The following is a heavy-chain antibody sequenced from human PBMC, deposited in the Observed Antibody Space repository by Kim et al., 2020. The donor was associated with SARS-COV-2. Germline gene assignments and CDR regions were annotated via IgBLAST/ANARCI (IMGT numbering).Heavy chain of an antibody. J-gene: IGHJ4*02. Sequence: GGSLRLSCAASGFTFSSYGMHWVRQAPGKGLEWVAVIWYDGSNKYYADSVKGRFTISRDNSKNTLYLQMNSLRAEDTAVYYCARGSGSGYQFDYWGQGTLVTVSS. V-gene: IGHV3-33*01. CDR2: IWYDGSNK. D-gene: IGHD3-10*01. CDR3: ARGSGSGYQFDY. CDR1: GFTFSSYG.